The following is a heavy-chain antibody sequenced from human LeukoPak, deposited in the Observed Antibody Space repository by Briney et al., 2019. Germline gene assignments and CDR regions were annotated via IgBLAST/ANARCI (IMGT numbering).Heavy chain of an antibody. D-gene: IGHD4-17*01. CDR2: ISGSGAGT. V-gene: IGHV3-23*01. CDR1: GFTFSRNA. J-gene: IGHJ4*02. CDR3: ARETTMTPVYYFDY. Sequence: GGSLTLSCAASGFTFSRNAMSWVRQAPGKGLEWVAAISGSGAGTYYADSVKGRFTISRDNSKNTLYLQVNSLRAEDTAVYYCARETTMTPVYYFDYWGQGTLVTVSS.